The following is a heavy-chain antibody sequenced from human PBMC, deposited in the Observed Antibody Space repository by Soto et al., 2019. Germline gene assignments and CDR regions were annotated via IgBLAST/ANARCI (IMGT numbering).Heavy chain of an antibody. CDR2: IYSGGST. Sequence: GGSLRLSCTASGFTFGDYAMSWFRQAPGKGLEWVSVIYSGGSTYYADSVKGRFTISRDNSKNTLYLQMNSLRAEDTAVYFCARVNPFDYWGQGTLVTVSS. V-gene: IGHV3-66*01. J-gene: IGHJ4*02. CDR3: ARVNPFDY. CDR1: GFTFGDYA.